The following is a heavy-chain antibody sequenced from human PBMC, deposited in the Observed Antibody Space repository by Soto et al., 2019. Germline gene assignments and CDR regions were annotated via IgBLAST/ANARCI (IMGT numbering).Heavy chain of an antibody. CDR3: ARGLYSGDK. Sequence: QVRLVQSGAEVKKPGASVNVSCKASGYIFTNYYIHWVRQAPGQWLEWMAIINPNSGRTNCAQEFQGRIILTRDTSTSTVYMDLSSLTSEDTAVYYCARGLYSGDKWGQGTLVTVSS. V-gene: IGHV1-46*01. J-gene: IGHJ4*02. CDR1: GYIFTNYY. CDR2: INPNSGRT. D-gene: IGHD2-21*01.